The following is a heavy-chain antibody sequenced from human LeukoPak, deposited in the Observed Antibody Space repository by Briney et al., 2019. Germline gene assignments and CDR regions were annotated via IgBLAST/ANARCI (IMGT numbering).Heavy chain of an antibody. V-gene: IGHV3-74*01. J-gene: IGHJ4*02. CDR3: ATKQWLAPPPDS. CDR2: INTDGTVT. D-gene: IGHD6-19*01. Sequence: GGTLRLSCAASGFTFSKYWMLWVRQAPGKGLESVSRINTDGTVTTYADSVKGRFTVSGDNADNTMFLQMNSVRDEDTAVYYCATKQWLAPPPDSWGQGTPVTVSS. CDR1: GFTFSKYW.